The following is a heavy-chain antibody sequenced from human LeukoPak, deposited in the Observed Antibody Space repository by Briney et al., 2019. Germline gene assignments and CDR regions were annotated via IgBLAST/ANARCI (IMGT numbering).Heavy chain of an antibody. CDR2: FDPEDGET. Sequence: ASVKVSCKVSGYTLTELSMHWVRQAPGKGREWMGGFDPEDGETIYAQKFQGRVTMTEDTSTDTAYMELSSLRSEDTAVYYCATVGFWSGYYIFDYWGQGTLVTVSS. J-gene: IGHJ4*02. CDR3: ATVGFWSGYYIFDY. CDR1: GYTLTELS. V-gene: IGHV1-24*01. D-gene: IGHD3-3*01.